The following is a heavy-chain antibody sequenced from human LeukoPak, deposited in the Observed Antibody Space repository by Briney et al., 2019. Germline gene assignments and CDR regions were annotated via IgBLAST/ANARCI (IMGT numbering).Heavy chain of an antibody. CDR3: ARVSRVRFLEWLSYYYYGMDV. D-gene: IGHD3-3*01. Sequence: SKTLSLTCAVYGGSFSGYYWSWIRQPPGKGLEWIGEINHSGSTNYNPSLKSRVTISVDTSRNQFSLKLSSVTAADTAVYYCARVSRVRFLEWLSYYYYGMDVWGQGTTVTVSS. J-gene: IGHJ6*02. V-gene: IGHV4-34*01. CDR2: INHSGST. CDR1: GGSFSGYY.